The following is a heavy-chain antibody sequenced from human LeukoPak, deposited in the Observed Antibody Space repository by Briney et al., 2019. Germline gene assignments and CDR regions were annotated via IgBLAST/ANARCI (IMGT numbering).Heavy chain of an antibody. V-gene: IGHV4-34*01. J-gene: IGHJ6*03. CDR2: INHSGST. CDR3: ARAADYYYYYMDV. CDR1: GGSFSGYY. Sequence: PSETLSLTCAVYGGSFSGYYWSWIRQPPGKGLEWIGEINHSGSTNYNPSLKSRVTISVDTSKNRFSLKLSSVTAADTAVYYCARAADYYYYYMDVWGKGTTVTVSS.